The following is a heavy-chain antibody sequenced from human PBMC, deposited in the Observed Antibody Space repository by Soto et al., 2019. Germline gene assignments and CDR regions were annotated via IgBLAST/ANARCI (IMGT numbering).Heavy chain of an antibody. CDR3: ARHFLGYCSSTSCLGAFDI. CDR1: GYIFTGYY. V-gene: IGHV1-2*02. D-gene: IGHD2-2*01. CDR2: ISPNSGGT. Sequence: GASVKVSCKASGYIFTGYYIHWVRQAPGQGLEWMGWISPNSGGTYYAQKLQGRVTMTTDTSTSTAYMELRSLRSDDTAVYYCARHFLGYCSSTSCLGAFDIWGQGTMVTVSS. J-gene: IGHJ3*02.